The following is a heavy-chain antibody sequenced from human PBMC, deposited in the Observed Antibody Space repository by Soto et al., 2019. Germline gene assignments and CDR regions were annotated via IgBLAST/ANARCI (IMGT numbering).Heavy chain of an antibody. CDR3: ARVSSMIRGVFDY. Sequence: QVQLQQSGPGLVKPSQTLSLTCAISGDSVSSTSAAWNWIRRSPSRGLEWLGRTYYRSKWYSDWSVSVKSLIIINPDTSKNPFSLPLNSVTPEDTAGYYCARVSSMIRGVFDYWGQGILVTVSS. CDR2: TYYRSKWYS. V-gene: IGHV6-1*01. J-gene: IGHJ4*02. CDR1: GDSVSSTSAA. D-gene: IGHD3-10*01.